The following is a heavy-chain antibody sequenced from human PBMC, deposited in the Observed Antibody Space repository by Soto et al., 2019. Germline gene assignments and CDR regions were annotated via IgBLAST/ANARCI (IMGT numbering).Heavy chain of an antibody. D-gene: IGHD3-3*01. Sequence: SETLSLTCTGSGGSISSGDYYWGWIRQPPGKGLEWIGYIYYSGSTYYNPSLKSRVTISVDTSKNQFSLKLSSVTAADTAVYYCARETTTPTTYYDSWSVHPAPGYIWFDPWGQGTLVTVSS. CDR3: ARETTTPTTYYDSWSVHPAPGYIWFDP. V-gene: IGHV4-30-4*01. CDR1: GGSISSGDYY. J-gene: IGHJ5*02. CDR2: IYYSGST.